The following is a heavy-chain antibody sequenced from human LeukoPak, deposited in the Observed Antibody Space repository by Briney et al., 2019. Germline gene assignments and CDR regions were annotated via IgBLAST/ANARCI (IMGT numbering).Heavy chain of an antibody. V-gene: IGHV4-34*01. CDR3: ARRSTKENGFDF. D-gene: IGHD1-1*01. J-gene: IGHJ4*02. CDR2: IDRSGST. Sequence: SETLSLTCAVYGGSFSGYSWTWIRQPPGKGLEWIGEIDRSGSTNYNPSLKSRLTISVDTSKNQFSLKLSSVTAADTAVYYCARRSTKENGFDFWGQGTLVTVSS. CDR1: GGSFSGYS.